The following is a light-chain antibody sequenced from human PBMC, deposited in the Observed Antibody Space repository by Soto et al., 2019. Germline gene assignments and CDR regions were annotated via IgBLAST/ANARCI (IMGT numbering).Light chain of an antibody. Sequence: EVVMTQSPATLSVSPGERATLSCRASQSVNANLAWYQQKPGQAPRLLIHGASNRATGIPARFSGSGFGTELIXXFXSXXSEDFAVYYCQQYNTWLWTFGQGTKVEI. CDR1: QSVNAN. V-gene: IGKV3-15*01. CDR3: QQYNTWLWT. CDR2: GAS. J-gene: IGKJ1*01.